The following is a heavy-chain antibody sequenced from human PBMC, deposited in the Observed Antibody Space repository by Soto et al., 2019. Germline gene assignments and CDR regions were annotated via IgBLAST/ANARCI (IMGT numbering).Heavy chain of an antibody. CDR3: ARLGYYDYVWGSYRYNLDAFDI. D-gene: IGHD3-16*02. CDR2: IYYSGST. CDR1: GGSIGGSSDY. J-gene: IGHJ3*02. Sequence: PSETLSLTCTVSGGSIGGSSDYWGWIRQPPGKGLEWIGSIYYSGSTYYNPSLKSRVTISVDTSKNQFSLKLSSVTAADTAVYYCARLGYYDYVWGSYRYNLDAFDIWGQGTMVTVSS. V-gene: IGHV4-39*01.